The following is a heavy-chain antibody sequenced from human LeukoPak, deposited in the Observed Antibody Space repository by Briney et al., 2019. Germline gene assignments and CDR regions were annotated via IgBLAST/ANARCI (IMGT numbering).Heavy chain of an antibody. D-gene: IGHD3-3*01. CDR1: GYTFTGYY. Sequence: ASEKVSCKASGYTFTGYYMHWVRQAPGQGLEWMGWINPNSGGTNYAQKFQGRVTMTRDTSISTAYMELSRLRSDDTAVYYCARDYDFWSGYPSYYYMDVWGKGTTVTVSS. CDR2: INPNSGGT. CDR3: ARDYDFWSGYPSYYYMDV. V-gene: IGHV1-2*02. J-gene: IGHJ6*03.